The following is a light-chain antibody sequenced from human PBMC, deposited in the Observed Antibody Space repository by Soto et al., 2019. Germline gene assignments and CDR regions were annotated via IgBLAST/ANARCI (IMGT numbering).Light chain of an antibody. CDR2: EVT. CDR1: TSDVGAYNY. V-gene: IGLV2-14*01. Sequence: QSALTQPASVSGSPGQSITISCTGTTSDVGAYNYVSWYQHNPGNAPKPMIYEVTNRPSGVSSRFSGSKSGSTASLTISGLQSENEADYYCSSYTSRGTLVFGGGTKVTVL. J-gene: IGLJ3*02. CDR3: SSYTSRGTLV.